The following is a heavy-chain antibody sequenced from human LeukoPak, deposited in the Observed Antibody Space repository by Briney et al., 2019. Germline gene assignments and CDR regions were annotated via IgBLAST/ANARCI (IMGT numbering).Heavy chain of an antibody. CDR1: GYSISSGYY. V-gene: IGHV4-38-2*02. CDR2: IYHSGST. J-gene: IGHJ4*02. CDR3: ARARSSGYYGDFDY. D-gene: IGHD3-22*01. Sequence: PSETLSLTCTVSGYSISSGYYWGWIRQPPGNGLEWIGSIYHSGSTYYNPSLKSRVTISVDTSKNQFSLKLSSVTAADTAVYYCARARSSGYYGDFDYWGQGTLVTVSS.